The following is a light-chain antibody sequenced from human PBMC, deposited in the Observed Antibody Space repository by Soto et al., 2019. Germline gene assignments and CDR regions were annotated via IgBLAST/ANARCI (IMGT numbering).Light chain of an antibody. CDR2: AAS. CDR3: QQTNSFPRT. J-gene: IGKJ1*01. V-gene: IGKV1-12*01. CDR1: QDISSW. Sequence: DIQTTQSPSSVSASVGDSVTITCRASQDISSWLAWYQQKPGKAPNLLIYAASSLQSGVPSRFSGSGSGTDFTLTINSLQPEDIATYYCQQTNSFPRTFGQGTKVDIK.